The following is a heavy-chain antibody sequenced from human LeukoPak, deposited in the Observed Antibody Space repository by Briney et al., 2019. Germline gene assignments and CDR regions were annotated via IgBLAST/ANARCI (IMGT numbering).Heavy chain of an antibody. CDR2: IWYDGSNK. Sequence: GGSLRLSCAASGFTFSSYGRHWVRQAPGKGLEWVAVIWYDGSNKYYADSVKGRFTIYRDNSKNTLYLQMNSLRAEDTAVYYCAKDQAAFDYWGQGTLVTVSS. V-gene: IGHV3-33*06. J-gene: IGHJ4*02. D-gene: IGHD2-15*01. CDR1: GFTFSSYG. CDR3: AKDQAAFDY.